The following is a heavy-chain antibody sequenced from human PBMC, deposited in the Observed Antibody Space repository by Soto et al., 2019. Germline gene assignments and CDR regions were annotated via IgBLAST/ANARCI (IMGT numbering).Heavy chain of an antibody. D-gene: IGHD6-6*01. CDR2: ISGSGGST. J-gene: IGHJ4*02. Sequence: GGSLRLSCAASGFTFSSYAMSWVRQAPGKGLEWVSAISGSGGSTYYADSVKGRFTISRDNSKNTLYLQMNSLRAEDTAIYYCAKGPFSWQLAFFDYWGQGTLVTVSS. V-gene: IGHV3-23*01. CDR1: GFTFSSYA. CDR3: AKGPFSWQLAFFDY.